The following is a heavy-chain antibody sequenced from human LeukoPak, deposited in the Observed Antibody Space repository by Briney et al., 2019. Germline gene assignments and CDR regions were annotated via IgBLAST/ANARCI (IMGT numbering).Heavy chain of an antibody. J-gene: IGHJ4*02. CDR2: IYYSGST. CDR3: ARGLRGSPAFDY. D-gene: IGHD2-2*01. V-gene: IGHV4-59*01. CDR1: GGSISSYY. Sequence: SETLSLTCTVSGGSISSYYWSWIRQPPGKGLEWIGYIYYSGSTYYNPSLKSRVTISVDTSKNQFSLKLSSVTAADTAVYYCARGLRGSPAFDYWGQGTLVTVSS.